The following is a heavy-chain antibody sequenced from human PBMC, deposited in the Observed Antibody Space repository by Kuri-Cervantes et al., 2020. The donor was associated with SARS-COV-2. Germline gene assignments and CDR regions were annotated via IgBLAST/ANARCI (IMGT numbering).Heavy chain of an antibody. V-gene: IGHV1-2*04. CDR3: ARGEGVRGLMVVFRWRGAGPLDL. D-gene: IGHD3-10*01. CDR2: INPYTGGT. Sequence: ASVKVSCKASGYTFSDYYIHWVRRAPGQGLEWMGCINPYTGGTQYAQKFQGWVTLTRDTSLSTAFMELSRLTSDDTALYYCARGEGVRGLMVVFRWRGAGPLDLWGQGSPVTVSS. CDR1: GYTFSDYY. J-gene: IGHJ5*02.